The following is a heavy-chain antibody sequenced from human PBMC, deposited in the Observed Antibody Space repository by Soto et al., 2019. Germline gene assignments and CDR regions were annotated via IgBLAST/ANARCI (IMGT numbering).Heavy chain of an antibody. Sequence: SETLSLTCTVSGGSISSSSYYWGWIRHPPGKGLEWIGSIYYSGSTYYNPSLKSRVTISVDTSKNQFSLKLSSVTAADTAVYYCARDYSNYYYYYGMDVWGQGTTVTVSS. CDR3: ARDYSNYYYYYGMDV. CDR1: GGSISSSSYY. V-gene: IGHV4-39*01. J-gene: IGHJ6*02. D-gene: IGHD4-4*01. CDR2: IYYSGST.